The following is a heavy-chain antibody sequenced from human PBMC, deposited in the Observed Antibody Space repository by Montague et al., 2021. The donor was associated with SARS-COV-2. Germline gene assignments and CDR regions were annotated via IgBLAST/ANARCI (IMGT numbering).Heavy chain of an antibody. D-gene: IGHD1-26*01. CDR1: GDSISVDHR. Sequence: SETLSLTCLVSGDSISVDHRCSWVVLPPGKELHCIVECYHTGGTKYNPSLKSRVTMSVDKYWNQFSLRLTSLTAADTAIYYCARKGSGRSDLSYWGQGTLVTVSS. V-gene: IGHV4-4*02. CDR3: ARKGSGRSDLSY. J-gene: IGHJ4*02. CDR2: CYHTGGT.